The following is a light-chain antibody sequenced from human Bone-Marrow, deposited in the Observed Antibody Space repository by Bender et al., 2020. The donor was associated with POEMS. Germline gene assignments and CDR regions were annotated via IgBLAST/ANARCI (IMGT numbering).Light chain of an antibody. Sequence: QSALTQPASVSGSPGQSITISCTGTSSDIGFSDHVSWYQQYPGKVPKLIIFDVDRPSGVSNRFSGSKSGSTASLTISGLQTDDESDYYCTSYTSSGTVVFGGGTKVTVL. CDR2: DV. CDR3: TSYTSSGTVV. V-gene: IGLV2-14*03. CDR1: SSDIGFSDH. J-gene: IGLJ3*02.